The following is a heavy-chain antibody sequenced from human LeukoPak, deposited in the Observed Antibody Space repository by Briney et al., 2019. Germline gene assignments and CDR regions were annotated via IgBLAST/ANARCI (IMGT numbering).Heavy chain of an antibody. CDR2: IYYSGST. CDR3: ARQLGYCSSTSCYRYYYYGMDV. V-gene: IGHV4-59*08. D-gene: IGHD2-2*01. Sequence: SETLSLTCTVSGGSINSYYWSWIRQPPGKGLECIEYIYYSGSTNYNPSLKSRVTISVDTSKNQFSLKLSSVTAADTAVYYCARQLGYCSSTSCYRYYYYGMDVCGQGTTVTVSS. CDR1: GGSINSYY. J-gene: IGHJ6*02.